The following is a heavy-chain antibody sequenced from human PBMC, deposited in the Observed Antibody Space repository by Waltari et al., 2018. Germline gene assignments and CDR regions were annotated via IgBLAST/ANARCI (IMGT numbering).Heavy chain of an antibody. Sequence: IFISYWMHWVRQATGKGLEGVAKIKQDGSDKHYMDSVKGRFTISRDNARNSLFLQMNSLGVEVTAVYYCARPRADYWGQGTLVTVSS. J-gene: IGHJ4*02. CDR1: IFISYW. V-gene: IGHV3-7*01. CDR2: IKQDGSDK. CDR3: ARPRADY.